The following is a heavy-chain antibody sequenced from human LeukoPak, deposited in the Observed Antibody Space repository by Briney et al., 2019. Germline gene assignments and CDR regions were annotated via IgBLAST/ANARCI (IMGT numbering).Heavy chain of an antibody. CDR1: GFTFGKYW. CDR3: ARDRITGTTGFDY. J-gene: IGHJ4*02. Sequence: GGSLRLSCVASGFTFGKYWMSWVRQAPGKGLEWVANIKLDGSEKNYVDSVKGRFTISRDNSKNTLYLQMNSLRAEDTAVYYCARDRITGTTGFDYWGQGTLVTVSS. D-gene: IGHD1-7*01. CDR2: IKLDGSEK. V-gene: IGHV3-7*01.